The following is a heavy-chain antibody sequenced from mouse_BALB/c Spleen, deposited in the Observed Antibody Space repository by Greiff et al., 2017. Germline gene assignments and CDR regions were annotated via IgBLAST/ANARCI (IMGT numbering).Heavy chain of an antibody. V-gene: IGHV5-6-3*01. D-gene: IGHD1-1*01. J-gene: IGHJ3*01. CDR3: ARDYYGSRKGFAY. CDR2: INSNGGST. CDR1: GFTFSSYG. Sequence: EVQLVESGGGLVQPGGSLKLSCAASGFTFSSYGMSWVRQTPDKRLELVATINSNGGSTYYPDSVKGRFTISRDNAKNTLYLQMSSLKSEDTAMYYCARDYYGSRKGFAYWGQGTLVTVSA.